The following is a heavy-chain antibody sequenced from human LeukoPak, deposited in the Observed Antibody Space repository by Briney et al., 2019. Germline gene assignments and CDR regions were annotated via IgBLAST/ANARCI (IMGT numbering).Heavy chain of an antibody. V-gene: IGHV4-59*01. Sequence: PSESLSLTCTVSGGSINSYYWSRVRQPPGKGLEWIGYIYYSGSTNYSPSLKSRVTMSVDTSKTQFSLKLSSVTAADTAIYYCARVVGVTIYGVANPHFDFWGQGTLVTVSS. J-gene: IGHJ4*02. D-gene: IGHD3-3*01. CDR1: GGSINSYY. CDR3: ARVVGVTIYGVANPHFDF. CDR2: IYYSGST.